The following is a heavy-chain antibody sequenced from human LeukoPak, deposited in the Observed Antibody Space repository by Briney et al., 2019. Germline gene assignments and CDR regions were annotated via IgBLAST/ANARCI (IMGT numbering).Heavy chain of an antibody. J-gene: IGHJ4*02. CDR3: ARGPVVVITMYYFDY. CDR1: GGSISSSSYY. D-gene: IGHD3-22*01. Sequence: SETLSLTCTVSGGSISSSSYYWGWIRQPPGKGLEWIGSIYYSGSTYYNPSLKSRVTISVDTSKSQFSLKLSSVTAADTAVYYCARGPVVVITMYYFDYWGQGTLVTVSS. V-gene: IGHV4-39*07. CDR2: IYYSGST.